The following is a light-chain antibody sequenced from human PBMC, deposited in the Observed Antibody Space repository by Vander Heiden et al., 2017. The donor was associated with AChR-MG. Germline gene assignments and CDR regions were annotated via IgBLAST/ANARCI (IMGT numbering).Light chain of an antibody. Sequence: EIVMTQSPATLSVSPGERATLSCRASQSVSSNLAGYQQKPGQVPRLLMYGASTRATGIPARFSGSGSGTEFTLTISSLQSEDFAVYYCQQDNNWPLTFGGGTKVEIK. CDR1: QSVSSN. J-gene: IGKJ4*01. CDR3: QQDNNWPLT. CDR2: GAS. V-gene: IGKV3-15*01.